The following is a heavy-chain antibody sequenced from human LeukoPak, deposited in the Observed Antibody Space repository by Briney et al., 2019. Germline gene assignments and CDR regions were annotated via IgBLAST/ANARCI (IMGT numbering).Heavy chain of an antibody. CDR3: AAYLAVSPKSLTP. J-gene: IGHJ5*02. D-gene: IGHD6-19*01. Sequence: SETLSLTCTVSGGSITGYYWSWIRQPPGEGLELIGYSHSSADTQYNPSLKSRVAISVDTSRNQFSLKLTSVTAADTAVYYCAAYLAVSPKSLTPWGQGTLVTVSS. CDR2: SHSSADT. CDR1: GGSITGYY. V-gene: IGHV4-59*01.